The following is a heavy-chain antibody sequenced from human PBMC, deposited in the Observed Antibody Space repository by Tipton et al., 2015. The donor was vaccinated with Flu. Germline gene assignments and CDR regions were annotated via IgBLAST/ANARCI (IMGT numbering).Heavy chain of an antibody. CDR1: GGSLSSYY. V-gene: IGHV4-4*07. D-gene: IGHD3-10*01. J-gene: IGHJ4*02. Sequence: TLSLTCTVSGGSLSSYYWSWIRQPAGKGLEWIGRIYTSGGTKFNPSLRGRLTMSVDASKKEFSLKFSSVTAADTAVYYCARGSGSGTFMIFDFWGQGTLVTVSS. CDR2: IYTSGGT. CDR3: ARGSGSGTFMIFDF.